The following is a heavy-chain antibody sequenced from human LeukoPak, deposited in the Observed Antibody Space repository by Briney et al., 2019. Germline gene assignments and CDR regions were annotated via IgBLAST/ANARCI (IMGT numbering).Heavy chain of an antibody. CDR1: GFSFSSYS. V-gene: IGHV3-48*01. D-gene: IGHD1-1*01. CDR2: ISSSSRSSTI. J-gene: IGHJ4*02. CDR3: ARVDCTNWYSFDY. Sequence: PGGSLRLSCAASGFSFSSYSMNWVRQAPGKGLEWVSYISSSSRSSTIYYADSVKGRFTISRDNAKNSLYLQMNSLRAEDTAVYYCARVDCTNWYSFDYWGQGTLVTVSS.